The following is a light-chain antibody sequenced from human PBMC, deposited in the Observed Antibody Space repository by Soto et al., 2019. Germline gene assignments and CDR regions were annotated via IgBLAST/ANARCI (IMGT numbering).Light chain of an antibody. CDR1: QSVSSSY. J-gene: IGKJ2*01. CDR2: GAS. Sequence: EIVLTQSPGTLSLSPGERATLSCRASQSVSSSYLAWYQQKPGQAPRLLIYGASSRATGIPDRFSGSGSGTDFTLTISRLEPEDCAVYYCQQDGSSPYTFGHGTKLEI. V-gene: IGKV3-20*01. CDR3: QQDGSSPYT.